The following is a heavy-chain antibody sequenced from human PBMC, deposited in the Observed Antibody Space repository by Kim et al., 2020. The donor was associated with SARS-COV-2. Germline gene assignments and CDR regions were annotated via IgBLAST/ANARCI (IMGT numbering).Heavy chain of an antibody. D-gene: IGHD3-16*01. Sequence: GGSLRLSCAASGFTFSSYAISWVRQAPGKGLEWVSAISGSGGSTYYADSVKGRFTISRDNSKNTLYLQMNSLRAEDTAVYYCAKDAFRGDYYYGMDVWGQGTTVTVSS. J-gene: IGHJ6*02. CDR3: AKDAFRGDYYYGMDV. CDR2: ISGSGGST. V-gene: IGHV3-23*01. CDR1: GFTFSSYA.